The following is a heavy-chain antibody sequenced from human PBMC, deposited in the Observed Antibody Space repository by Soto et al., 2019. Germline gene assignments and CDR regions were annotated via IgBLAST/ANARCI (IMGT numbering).Heavy chain of an antibody. V-gene: IGHV3-23*04. CDR2: ISGSGGST. CDR1: GFTFSSYG. CDR3: AKGPIVGATNWFDP. J-gene: IGHJ5*02. D-gene: IGHD1-26*01. Sequence: VQLVESGGGVVQPGRSLRLSCAASGFTFSSYGMHWVRQAPGKGLEWVSAISGSGGSTYYADSVKGRFTISRDNSKNTLYLQMNSLRAEDTAVYYCAKGPIVGATNWFDPWGQGTLVTVSS.